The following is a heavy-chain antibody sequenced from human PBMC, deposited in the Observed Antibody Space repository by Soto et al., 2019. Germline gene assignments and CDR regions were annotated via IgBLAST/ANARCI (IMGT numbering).Heavy chain of an antibody. CDR3: SSTRLSDNSSSAY. CDR1: GGSISSVNYY. CDR2: IYFNEAT. J-gene: IGHJ4*02. Sequence: QVQLQESGPGLVKPAQTLALTCTVSGGSISSVNYYWSWIRQPPGKGLEWIGYIYFNEATYNNPALKSRLIISIDTSRNKFYLKVSSVTAADTAVYYCSSTRLSDNSSSAYWGRRTLVTVSS. D-gene: IGHD1-20*01. V-gene: IGHV4-30-4*01.